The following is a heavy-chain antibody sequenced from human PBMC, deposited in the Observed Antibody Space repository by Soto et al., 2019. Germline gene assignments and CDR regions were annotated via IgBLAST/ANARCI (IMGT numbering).Heavy chain of an antibody. V-gene: IGHV4-34*01. D-gene: IGHD2-15*01. CDR2: INHSGST. CDR3: ASAAPLFCSGGSHYSVRAY. CDR1: GGSFSGYY. Sequence: PSETLSLTCAVYGGSFSGYYWSWIRQPPGKGLEWIGEINHSGSTNYNPSLKSRVTISVDTSNNQFSLKLNSVTAADTAVYYCASAAPLFCSGGSHYSVRAYWGQGSLVTVSS. J-gene: IGHJ4*02.